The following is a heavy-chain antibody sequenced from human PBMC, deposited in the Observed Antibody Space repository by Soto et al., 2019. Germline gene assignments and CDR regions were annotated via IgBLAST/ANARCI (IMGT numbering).Heavy chain of an antibody. CDR3: ASRKREEICSAGNCYFTY. CDR2: VFYSGSS. V-gene: IGHV4-39*01. Sequence: QLQLQESGPGLLKPSETLSLTCTVSGASISTSNYYWSWIRQSPGKGLEWIGSVFYSGSSYYNPSLKRRVTISVDASRNQFSLRVNFVTAADTAVYYCASRKREEICSAGNCYFTYWGQGTLVTVSS. J-gene: IGHJ4*02. D-gene: IGHD2-15*01. CDR1: GASISTSNYY.